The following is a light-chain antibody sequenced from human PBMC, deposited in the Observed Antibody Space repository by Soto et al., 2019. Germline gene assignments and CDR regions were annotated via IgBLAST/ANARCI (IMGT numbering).Light chain of an antibody. CDR2: DPS. J-gene: IGKJ5*01. CDR3: QYRNAWPPA. CDR1: QSVGIY. Sequence: IVLTQSPATLSLSPGERATLSCRASQSVGIYLGWYQQRPGQAPRLLIYDPSNMAAGIPARFRGSGSGTDFTLTITSLEYEDFAVYYCQYRNAWPPAFGQGTRLEIK. V-gene: IGKV3-11*01.